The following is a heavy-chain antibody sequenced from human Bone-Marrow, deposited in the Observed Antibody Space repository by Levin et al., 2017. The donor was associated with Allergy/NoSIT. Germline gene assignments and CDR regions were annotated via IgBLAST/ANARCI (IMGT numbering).Heavy chain of an antibody. CDR2: VYYGGTT. CDR3: ARGRDGYKSHFDY. CDR1: GDSIRSNNFF. Sequence: PSETLSLTCIVSGDSIRSNNFFWGWIRQPPGKGLQWIGYVYYGGTTFFNPSLDSRVSMSVDTSNNHFSLKLKSVTAADPAVYYCARGRDGYKSHFDYWGQRTLVSVSS. J-gene: IGHJ4*02. D-gene: IGHD5-24*01. V-gene: IGHV4-39*07.